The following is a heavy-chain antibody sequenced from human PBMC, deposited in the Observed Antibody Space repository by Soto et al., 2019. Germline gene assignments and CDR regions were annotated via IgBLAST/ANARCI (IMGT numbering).Heavy chain of an antibody. V-gene: IGHV4-61*01. J-gene: IGHJ4*02. Sequence: SETLSLTCAVYGGFVTSGSYYWSWIRQPPGKGLEWIGEMSHSGGTHYNPSLKSRVTISVDTSKNQFSLRLSSVTAADTAVYYCARVHCSGGSCYPIQLFDYWGQGTLVTVSS. CDR2: MSHSGGT. CDR3: ARVHCSGGSCYPIQLFDY. CDR1: GGFVTSGSYY. D-gene: IGHD2-15*01.